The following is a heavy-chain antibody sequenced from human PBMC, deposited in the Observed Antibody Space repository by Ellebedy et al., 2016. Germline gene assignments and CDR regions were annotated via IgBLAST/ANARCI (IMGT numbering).Heavy chain of an antibody. CDR3: ARAPTGWYGDHFDY. CDR1: GYTFNSYD. D-gene: IGHD6-19*01. J-gene: IGHJ4*02. CDR2: MNPNSGNT. V-gene: IGHV1-8*01. Sequence: ASVKVSCKASGYTFNSYDINWVRQATGQGLEWMGWMNPNSGNTGYAQKFQGRVTMTRDTSTSTVYTELSSLRSEDTAVYYCARAPTGWYGDHFDYWGQGTLVIVSS.